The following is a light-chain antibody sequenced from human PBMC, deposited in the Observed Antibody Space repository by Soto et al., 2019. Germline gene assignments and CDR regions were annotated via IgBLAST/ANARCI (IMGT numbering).Light chain of an antibody. V-gene: IGKV3-15*01. J-gene: IGKJ1*01. CDR1: QSVSSN. Sequence: EIVMTQSPAPLYVSPGERATLSCRASQSVSSNLAWYRQKPGQAPRLLIYGASTRANGIPARFTGSVSGTEFPLTSRSLQSEDFEVYYCQQYNNWPSWTFGQGTKVVIK. CDR2: GAS. CDR3: QQYNNWPSWT.